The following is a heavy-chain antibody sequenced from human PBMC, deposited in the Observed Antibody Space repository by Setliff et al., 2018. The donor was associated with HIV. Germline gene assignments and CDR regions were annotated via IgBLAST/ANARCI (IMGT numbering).Heavy chain of an antibody. V-gene: IGHV4-61*02. Sequence: PSETLSLTCTVSGVSISSGSYYWSWIRQSAGKGLEWIGRIYTSGSTNDNPSLKSRITISVDTSNNQFSLKLNSVTAADTAVYYCARHGTWNSQRLHFDYWGQGTPVTVSS. CDR2: IYTSGST. J-gene: IGHJ4*02. CDR1: GVSISSGSYY. CDR3: ARHGTWNSQRLHFDY. D-gene: IGHD1-7*01.